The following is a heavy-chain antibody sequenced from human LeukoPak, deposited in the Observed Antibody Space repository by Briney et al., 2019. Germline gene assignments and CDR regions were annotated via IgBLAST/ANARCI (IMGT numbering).Heavy chain of an antibody. D-gene: IGHD3-10*01. V-gene: IGHV1-69*13. J-gene: IGHJ4*02. CDR1: GGTFSSYA. CDR2: IIPIFGTA. CDR3: ASPGGHYYGSGSYYKFDH. Sequence: SVKVSCKASGGTFSSYAISWVRQAPGQGLEWMGGIIPIFGTANYAQKFQGRVTITADESTSTAYMELSSLRSEDTAVYYCASPGGHYYGSGSYYKFDHWGQGTLVTVSS.